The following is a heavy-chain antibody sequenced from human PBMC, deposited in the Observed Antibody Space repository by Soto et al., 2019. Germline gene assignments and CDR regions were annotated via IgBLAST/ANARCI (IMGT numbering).Heavy chain of an antibody. V-gene: IGHV4-31*03. J-gene: IGHJ4*02. Sequence: QVQLQESGPGLVKPSQTLSLTCTVSGGSINSGIYYWSWIRQLPGKGLEWIGYIYYSGSTYYNPSLKSRVTISIDTSKNQFSLKLTSVTAVDTAVYYCAREGSFGSGSSDYWGQGTLVTVSS. D-gene: IGHD3-10*01. CDR2: IYYSGST. CDR1: GGSINSGIYY. CDR3: AREGSFGSGSSDY.